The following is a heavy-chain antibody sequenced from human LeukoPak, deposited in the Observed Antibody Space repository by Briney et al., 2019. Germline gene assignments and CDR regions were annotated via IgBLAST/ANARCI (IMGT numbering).Heavy chain of an antibody. CDR2: ISSSSSHI. CDR1: GFTFSSYS. J-gene: IGHJ5*02. CDR3: ATPDSSGYYYLS. V-gene: IGHV3-21*01. D-gene: IGHD3-22*01. Sequence: GGSLRLSCAASGFTFSSYSMNWVRQAPGKGLEWVSFISSSSSHIYYADSVKGRFTISRDNAKNSLYLQMNSLRAEDTAVYYCATPDSSGYYYLSWGQGTLVTVSS.